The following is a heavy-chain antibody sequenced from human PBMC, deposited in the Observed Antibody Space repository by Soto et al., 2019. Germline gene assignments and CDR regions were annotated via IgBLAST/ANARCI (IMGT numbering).Heavy chain of an antibody. CDR3: ARAVTYYYYMDV. CDR1: GFTFSSYD. Sequence: GGSLRLSCAASGFTFSSYDMHWVRQATGKGLEWVSAIGTAGDTYYPGSVKGRFTISRENAKNSMYLQMNCLRAGDTAVYYCARAVTYYYYMDVWGKGTTVTVSS. D-gene: IGHD4-4*01. J-gene: IGHJ6*03. V-gene: IGHV3-13*01. CDR2: IGTAGDT.